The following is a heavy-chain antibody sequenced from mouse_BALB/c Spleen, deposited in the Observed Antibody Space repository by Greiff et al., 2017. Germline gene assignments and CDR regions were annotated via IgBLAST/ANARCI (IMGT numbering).Heavy chain of an antibody. CDR3: ARADSLLHFDY. CDR2: ISSGGSYT. J-gene: IGHJ2*01. CDR1: GFTFSSYA. Sequence: EVKLVESGGGLVKPGGSLKLSCAASGFTFSSYAMSWVRQSPEKRLEWVAEISSGGSYTYYPDTVTGRFTISRDNAKSTLYLEMSSLRSEDTAMYYCARADSLLHFDYWGQGTTLTVSS. D-gene: IGHD1-2*01. V-gene: IGHV5-9-4*01.